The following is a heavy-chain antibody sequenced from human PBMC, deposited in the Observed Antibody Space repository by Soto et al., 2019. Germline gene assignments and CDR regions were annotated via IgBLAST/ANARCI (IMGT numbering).Heavy chain of an antibody. CDR3: AKEGSVVATTPDFDY. V-gene: IGHV3-30*18. CDR1: GFTFSSYG. D-gene: IGHD5-12*01. Sequence: QVQLVESGGDVVQPGRSLRLSCAASGFTFSSYGMHWVRQAPGKGLEWVAVISYDGSYKYYADSMKGRVTISRDNSKNTLYVQMNSLRAEDTAVYYCAKEGSVVATTPDFDYWGQGTLVTVSS. J-gene: IGHJ4*02. CDR2: ISYDGSYK.